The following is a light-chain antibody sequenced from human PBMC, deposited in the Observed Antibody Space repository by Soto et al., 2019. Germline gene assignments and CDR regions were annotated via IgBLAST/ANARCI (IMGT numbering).Light chain of an antibody. CDR2: DVS. CDR3: CSYAGSSLYV. V-gene: IGLV2-11*01. J-gene: IGLJ1*01. CDR1: SSDVGGYNY. Sequence: QSALTQPRSVSGSPGQSVTISCTGTSSDVGGYNYVSWYQQHPGKAPKLMIYDVSKRPSGVPDRFSGSKSGNTASLTIPGLQAEDEADYYCCSYAGSSLYVFGTGTKVTV.